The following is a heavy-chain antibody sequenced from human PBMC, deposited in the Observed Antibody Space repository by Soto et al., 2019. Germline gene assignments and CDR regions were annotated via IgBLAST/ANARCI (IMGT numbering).Heavy chain of an antibody. CDR2: ISSSSSTI. J-gene: IGHJ6*02. V-gene: IGHV3-48*02. Sequence: GGSLRLSCAASGFTFSSYSMNWVRQAPGKGLEWVSYISSSSSTIYYVDSVKGRFTISRDNAKSSLYLQMNSLRDEDTAVYYCARAYGGYDFWSGYYSYYYYYGMDVWGQGTTVTVSS. CDR1: GFTFSSYS. CDR3: ARAYGGYDFWSGYYSYYYYYGMDV. D-gene: IGHD3-3*01.